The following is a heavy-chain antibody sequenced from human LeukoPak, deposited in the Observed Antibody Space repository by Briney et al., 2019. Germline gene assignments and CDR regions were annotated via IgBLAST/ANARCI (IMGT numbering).Heavy chain of an antibody. V-gene: IGHV3-53*01. Sequence: GGSLRLSCAASGFTVSSNYMSWVRQAPGKGLEWVSVIYSGGSTYYADSVKGRFTISRDNSKNTLYLQMNSLRDEDTAVCYCARGVWAPFDYWGQGTLVTVSS. CDR1: GFTVSSNY. CDR3: ARGVWAPFDY. CDR2: IYSGGST. D-gene: IGHD7-27*01. J-gene: IGHJ4*02.